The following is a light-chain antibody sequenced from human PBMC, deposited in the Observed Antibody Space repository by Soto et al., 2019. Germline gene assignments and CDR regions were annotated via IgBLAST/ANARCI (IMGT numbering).Light chain of an antibody. V-gene: IGLV2-14*01. CDR1: SSDVGAYNY. Sequence: QSALTLPASVSGSPGQSITISCTGTSSDVGAYNYDSWYQQYPGEAPKVIIYDVSHRPAGVSNRFSGSKSGNTASLTISGLQTQDEADYYCSSYTSATTNVFGTGTKLTVL. CDR2: DVS. J-gene: IGLJ1*01. CDR3: SSYTSATTNV.